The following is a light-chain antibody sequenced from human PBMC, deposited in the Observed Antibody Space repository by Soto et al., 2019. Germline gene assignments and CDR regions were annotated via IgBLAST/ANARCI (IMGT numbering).Light chain of an antibody. V-gene: IGKV1-9*01. J-gene: IGKJ3*01. Sequence: DIPLTQSPSFLSASVGDRVTITCRASQDINNFLAWYQQEIGKAPKLLIYAASTLQSGVPSRFSGSGSGTEFTLTISSLQPEDFATYYCQQLNSYPLTFGPGTKVDIK. CDR2: AAS. CDR1: QDINNF. CDR3: QQLNSYPLT.